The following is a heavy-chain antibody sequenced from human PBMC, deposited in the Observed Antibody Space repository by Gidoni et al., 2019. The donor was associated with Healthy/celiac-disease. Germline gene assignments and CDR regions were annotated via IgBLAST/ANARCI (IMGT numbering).Heavy chain of an antibody. V-gene: IGHV1-69*01. CDR3: ATTVGYCSSTSCSTTNYYYYYMDV. J-gene: IGHJ6*03. CDR2: IIPIFGTA. D-gene: IGHD2-2*01. CDR1: GGTFRSHA. Sequence: QVQLVQSGAEVKKPGPSVKVFCKASGGTFRSHAIRWVRRAPGRGLAWMGGIIPIFGTANYAQKFQGRVTITADESTSTAYMELSSLRSEDTAVYYCATTVGYCSSTSCSTTNYYYYYMDVWGKGTTVTVSS.